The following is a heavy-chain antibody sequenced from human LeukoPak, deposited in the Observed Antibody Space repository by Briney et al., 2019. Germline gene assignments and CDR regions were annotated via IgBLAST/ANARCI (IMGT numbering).Heavy chain of an antibody. J-gene: IGHJ4*02. V-gene: IGHV3-48*03. D-gene: IGHD3-10*01. CDR1: GFIFSSYE. Sequence: QTGGSLRLSCAASGFIFSSYEMNWVRQAPGKGLEWVSYISSSGSTIYYADSVKGRFTISRDNAKNSLYLQMNSLRAEDTAVYYCARVWGSGSYDYPSPIDYWGQGTLVTVSS. CDR3: ARVWGSGSYDYPSPIDY. CDR2: ISSSGSTI.